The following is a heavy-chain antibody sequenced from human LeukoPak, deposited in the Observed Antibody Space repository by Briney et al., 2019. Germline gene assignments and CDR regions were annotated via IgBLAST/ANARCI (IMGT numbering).Heavy chain of an antibody. CDR3: AKDSDQQYYYDSSGPGLNWYFDH. CDR2: ISGRGGSK. D-gene: IGHD3-22*01. J-gene: IGHJ2*01. Sequence: GGSLRLSCAASGFTFSSYAMSWVRQAPGKGLEWVSAISGRGGSKYYADSVKGRFTISRDNSKNTLYLQMNSLRAEDTAVYYCAKDSDQQYYYDSSGPGLNWYFDHWGRGTLVTVSS. CDR1: GFTFSSYA. V-gene: IGHV3-23*01.